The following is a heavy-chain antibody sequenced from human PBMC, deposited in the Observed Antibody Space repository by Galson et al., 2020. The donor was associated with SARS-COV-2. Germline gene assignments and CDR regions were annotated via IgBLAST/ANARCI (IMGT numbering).Heavy chain of an antibody. CDR3: ARLHYGEYAPEAFDI. Sequence: SETLSLTCAVSGTSISSGSYYWNWIRQPPGKGLEWIGYISHSGGTYYNPSLKSQVTISGDRSKNQFSLRLSSVTAADTAVYYCARLHYGEYAPEAFDIWGPGTRVTVAS. D-gene: IGHD4-17*01. J-gene: IGHJ3*02. CDR2: ISHSGGT. CDR1: GTSISSGSYY. V-gene: IGHV4-30-2*01.